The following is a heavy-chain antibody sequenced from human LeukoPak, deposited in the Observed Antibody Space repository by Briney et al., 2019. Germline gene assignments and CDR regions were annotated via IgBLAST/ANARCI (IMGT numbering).Heavy chain of an antibody. J-gene: IGHJ4*02. CDR1: GYTLTDFG. Sequence: ASVKVSCKTSGYTLTDFGLSWVRQAPGQGLEWMGWISDFNGLTKYAQELQDRVTMTTDASTSTAYMELRSLTSDDTAIYYCARGLGYCSGGTCPNDYWGQGTLVTVSS. CDR3: ARGLGYCSGGTCPNDY. V-gene: IGHV1-18*01. CDR2: ISDFNGLT. D-gene: IGHD2-15*01.